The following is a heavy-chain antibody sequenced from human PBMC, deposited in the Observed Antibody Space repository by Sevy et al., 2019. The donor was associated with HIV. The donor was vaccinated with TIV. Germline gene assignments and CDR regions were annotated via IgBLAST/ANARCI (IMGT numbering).Heavy chain of an antibody. CDR2: INHSGST. V-gene: IGHV4-34*01. CDR1: GGSFSGYY. D-gene: IGHD3-16*02. J-gene: IGHJ4*02. Sequence: SETLSLTCAVYGGSFSGYYWSWIRQPPGKGLEWIGEINHSGSTNYNPSLKCRVTISVDTSKNQFSLKLSSVTAADTAVYYCATRPYVWGSYRFWGQGTLVTVSS. CDR3: ATRPYVWGSYRF.